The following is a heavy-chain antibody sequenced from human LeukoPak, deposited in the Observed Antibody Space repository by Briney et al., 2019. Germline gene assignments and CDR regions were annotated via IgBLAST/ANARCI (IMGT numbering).Heavy chain of an antibody. CDR2: IYYSGST. J-gene: IGHJ3*02. CDR3: ARDEYCGGDCFAGAFDI. CDR1: GGSISSYY. V-gene: IGHV4-59*01. Sequence: KPSETLSLTCTVSGGSISSYYWSWIRQPPGKGLEWIGYIYYSGSTNYNPSLKSRVTISVDASKNQFSLKLSSVTAADTAVYYCARDEYCGGDCFAGAFDIWGQGTMVTVSS. D-gene: IGHD2-21*02.